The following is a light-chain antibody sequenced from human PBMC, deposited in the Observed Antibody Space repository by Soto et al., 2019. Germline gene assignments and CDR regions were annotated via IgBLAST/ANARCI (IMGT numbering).Light chain of an antibody. Sequence: EIVMTQSPATLSVSPGERATLSCRASQSVSSHLAWYQQKPGQAPRLLIYAASTRATGISARFSGSGSGTEFNFTIRSLQAEDFAVYYWQQENNWPPWTFGQGTKVEIK. CDR1: QSVSSH. J-gene: IGKJ1*01. CDR3: QQENNWPPWT. V-gene: IGKV3-15*01. CDR2: AAS.